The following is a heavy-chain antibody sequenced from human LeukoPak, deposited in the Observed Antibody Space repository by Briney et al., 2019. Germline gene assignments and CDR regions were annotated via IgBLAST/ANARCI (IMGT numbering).Heavy chain of an antibody. Sequence: SETLSLTCAVSGYSISSGYYWGWIRPPPGKGLEWIGSIYHSGSTYYNPSLKSRVTISVDTSKNQFSLKLSSATAADTAVYYCARRSTTGTPFDYWGQGTLVTVSS. J-gene: IGHJ4*02. V-gene: IGHV4-38-2*01. D-gene: IGHD1-1*01. CDR1: GYSISSGYY. CDR3: ARRSTTGTPFDY. CDR2: IYHSGST.